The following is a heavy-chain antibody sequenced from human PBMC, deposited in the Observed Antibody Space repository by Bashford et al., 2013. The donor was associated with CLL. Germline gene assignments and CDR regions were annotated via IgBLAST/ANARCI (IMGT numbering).Heavy chain of an antibody. V-gene: IGHV3-74*01. J-gene: IGHJ4*02. Sequence: FTFSSYWMHWVRQAPGKGLVWVSRINSDGSSTSYADSVKGRFTISRDNAKNTLYLQMNSLRAEDTAVYYCARGYYYDSSGYFPIDYWGQGTLVTVSS. CDR1: FTFSSYW. D-gene: IGHD3-22*01. CDR2: INSDGSST. CDR3: ARGYYYDSSGYFPIDY.